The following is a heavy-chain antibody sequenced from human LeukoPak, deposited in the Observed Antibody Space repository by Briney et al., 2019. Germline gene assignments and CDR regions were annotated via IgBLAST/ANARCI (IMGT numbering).Heavy chain of an antibody. CDR3: ARTPGTGEDTVTTGYFDY. CDR2: IIPIFGTA. D-gene: IGHD4-17*01. V-gene: IGHV1-69*13. CDR1: GGTFSSYA. J-gene: IGHJ4*02. Sequence: ASVKVSCKASGGTFSSYAISWVRQAPGQGLEWMGGIIPIFGTANYAQKFQGRVTITADESTSTAYMELSSLRSEDTAVYYCARTPGTGEDTVTTGYFDYWGQGTLVTVSS.